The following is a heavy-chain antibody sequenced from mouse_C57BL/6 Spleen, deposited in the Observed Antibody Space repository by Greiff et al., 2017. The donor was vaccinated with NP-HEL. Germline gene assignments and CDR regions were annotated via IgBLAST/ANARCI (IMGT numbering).Heavy chain of an antibody. D-gene: IGHD1-1*01. CDR3: ARGITTVVEDDY. V-gene: IGHV1-80*01. J-gene: IGHJ2*01. CDR2: IYPGDGDT. Sequence: VQLQQSGAELVKPGASVKISCKASGYAFSSYWMNWVKQRPGKGLEWIGQIYPGDGDTNYNGKFKGKATLTADKSSSTAYMQLSSLTSEDSAVYFCARGITTVVEDDYWGQGTTLTVSS. CDR1: GYAFSSYW.